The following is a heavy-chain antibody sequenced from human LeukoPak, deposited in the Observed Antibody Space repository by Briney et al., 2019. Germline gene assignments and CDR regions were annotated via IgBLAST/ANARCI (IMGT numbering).Heavy chain of an antibody. CDR2: IYTSGST. CDR1: GGSISSYY. J-gene: IGHJ6*03. CDR3: TRGSIAYYYMDV. D-gene: IGHD3-22*01. Sequence: SETLSLTCTVSGGSISSYYWSWIRQHAGKGLEWIGRIYTSGSTNYNPSLKSRVTISVDTSKNQFSLKLSSVTAADTAVYYCTRGSIAYYYMDVWGKGTTVTISS. V-gene: IGHV4-4*07.